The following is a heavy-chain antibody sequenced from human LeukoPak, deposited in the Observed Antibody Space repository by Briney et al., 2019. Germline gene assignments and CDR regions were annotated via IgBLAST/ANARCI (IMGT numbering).Heavy chain of an antibody. CDR2: ISSSSSYI. CDR3: ARVKGSPSSTFYFDY. J-gene: IGHJ4*02. V-gene: IGHV3-21*01. Sequence: GGSLRLSCAASGFTFSSNSMIWVRQAPGKGLEWVSSISSSSSYIYYADSVKGRFTISRDNAKNSLYLQMNSLRAEDTAVYYCARVKGSPSSTFYFDYWGQGTLVTVSS. D-gene: IGHD6-6*01. CDR1: GFTFSSNS.